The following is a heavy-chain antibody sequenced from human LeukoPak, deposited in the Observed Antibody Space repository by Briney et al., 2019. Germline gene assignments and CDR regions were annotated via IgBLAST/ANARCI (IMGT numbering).Heavy chain of an antibody. Sequence: GGSLRLSCAASGFTFSSYAMSWVRQAPGKGLEWVSAISGSGGSTYYADSVKGRFTISRDNSKNTLYLQMNSLRAEDTAVYSCAKALLLYYYYYGMDVWGKGTTVTVSS. V-gene: IGHV3-23*01. D-gene: IGHD2-15*01. CDR2: ISGSGGST. J-gene: IGHJ6*04. CDR1: GFTFSSYA. CDR3: AKALLLYYYYYGMDV.